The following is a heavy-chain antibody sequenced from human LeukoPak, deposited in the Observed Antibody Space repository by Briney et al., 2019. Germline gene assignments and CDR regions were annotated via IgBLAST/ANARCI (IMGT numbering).Heavy chain of an antibody. J-gene: IGHJ4*02. D-gene: IGHD3-9*01. CDR1: GYSFTSFW. Sequence: GESLKISCKGSGYSFTSFWISWVRQMPGKGLEWMGSINPSDSYTNYSPSFQGHVTISADKSISTAYLQWSSLKASDTAIYYCARLTPPYYDILTGYYPLAYWGQGTPVTVSS. V-gene: IGHV5-10-1*01. CDR3: ARLTPPYYDILTGYYPLAY. CDR2: INPSDSYT.